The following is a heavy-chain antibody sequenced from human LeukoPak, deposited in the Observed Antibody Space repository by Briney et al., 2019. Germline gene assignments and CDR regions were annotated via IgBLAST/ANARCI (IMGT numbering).Heavy chain of an antibody. J-gene: IGHJ4*02. D-gene: IGHD6-19*01. CDR3: AHSVSGPGYFGY. CDR2: SYWDDDK. Sequence: SGPTLVNPTQTLTLTCSFSGFSLTTPGMGVGWIRQPPGKALEWLALSYWDDDKRYSASQRSRLTITKDTSKNQVVLTVTNMDPVDTATYYCAHSVSGPGYFGYWGRGTLVTVSS. V-gene: IGHV2-5*02. CDR1: GFSLTTPGMG.